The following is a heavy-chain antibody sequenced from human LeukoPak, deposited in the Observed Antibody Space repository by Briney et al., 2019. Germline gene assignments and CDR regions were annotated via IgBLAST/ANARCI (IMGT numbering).Heavy chain of an antibody. J-gene: IGHJ5*01. Sequence: QPGGSLRLSCATSGFLFGSYGMHWVRQAPGKGLEWVAVISSDGGADYYADPVKGRFTISRDSSKNTMYLQMNSLRTEDTAVYYCTREGMGTSFSAWFDPWGQGTLVTVSS. CDR2: ISSDGGAD. D-gene: IGHD1-7*01. V-gene: IGHV3-30*03. CDR3: TREGMGTSFSAWFDP. CDR1: GFLFGSYG.